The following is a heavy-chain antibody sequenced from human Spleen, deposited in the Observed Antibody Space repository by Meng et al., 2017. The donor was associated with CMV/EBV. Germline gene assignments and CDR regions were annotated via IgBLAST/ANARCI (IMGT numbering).Heavy chain of an antibody. J-gene: IGHJ4*02. CDR2: ISSSSSYI. CDR1: GFTFSSYS. V-gene: IGHV3-21*01. CDR3: ARSIGIAAAGRFDY. Sequence: GESLKISCAASGFTFSSYSMNWVRQAPGKGLEWVSSISSSSSYIYYADSVKGRFTISRDNAKNSLYLQMNSLRAEDTAVYYCARSIGIAAAGRFDYWGQGTLVTVSS. D-gene: IGHD6-13*01.